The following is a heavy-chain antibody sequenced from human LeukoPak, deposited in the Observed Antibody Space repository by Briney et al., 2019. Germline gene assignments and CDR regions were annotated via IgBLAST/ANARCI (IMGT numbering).Heavy chain of an antibody. J-gene: IGHJ5*02. D-gene: IGHD6-19*01. CDR2: IYTGGNT. CDR3: AKCPPPYSSGLRFDP. Sequence: GGSLRLSCAASGFTVDSNYLSWVRQAPGKGLEWVSTIYTGGNTYYAASVKGRFTISRDNSKNTLYLQMNSLRAEDTAVYYCAKCPPPYSSGLRFDPWGQGTLVTVSS. V-gene: IGHV3-53*01. CDR1: GFTVDSNY.